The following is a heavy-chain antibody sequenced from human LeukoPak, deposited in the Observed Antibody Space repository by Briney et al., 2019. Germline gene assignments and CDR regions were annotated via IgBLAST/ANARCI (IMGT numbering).Heavy chain of an antibody. CDR2: INPNSGGT. J-gene: IGHJ5*02. CDR3: ARDRPHCSGGSSYSRWFDP. CDR1: GYTFTGYY. V-gene: IGHV1-2*02. D-gene: IGHD2-15*01. Sequence: ASVKVSCKASGYTFTGYYMHWVRQAPGQGLEWMGWINPNSGGTNYAQKFQGRVTMTRDTSISTAYMELSRLRSDDTAVYYCARDRPHCSGGSSYSRWFDPWGQGTLVTVSS.